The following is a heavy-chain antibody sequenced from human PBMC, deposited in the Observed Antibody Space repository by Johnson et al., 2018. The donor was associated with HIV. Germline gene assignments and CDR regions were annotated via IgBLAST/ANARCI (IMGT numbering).Heavy chain of an antibody. J-gene: IGHJ1*01. CDR3: AKGMELGDNVRGLLGLRWAM. CDR2: IGTAGDT. CDR1: GFTFSSYA. D-gene: IGHD3-10*02. V-gene: IGHV3-13*01. Sequence: VQLVESGGGVVQPGRSLRLSCAASGFTFSSYAMHWVRQATGKGLEWVSAIGTAGDTYYPGSVKGRFTISRDNANNSLYLQMNSLRAEDTALYYCAKGMELGDNVRGLLGLRWAMWG.